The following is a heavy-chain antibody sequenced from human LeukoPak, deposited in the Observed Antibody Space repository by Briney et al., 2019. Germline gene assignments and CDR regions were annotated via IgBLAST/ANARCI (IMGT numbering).Heavy chain of an antibody. J-gene: IGHJ4*02. V-gene: IGHV3-30*04. D-gene: IGHD2-21*02. Sequence: GGSLRLSCAASGFTFSSYAMYWVRQAPGKGLEWVAVISYDGSDKFYADSVKGRFTISRDSSKNTLYLQMNSLRPEDTAVYYCSRGGVVTAFDYWGQGTLVTVSS. CDR3: SRGGVVTAFDY. CDR2: ISYDGSDK. CDR1: GFTFSSYA.